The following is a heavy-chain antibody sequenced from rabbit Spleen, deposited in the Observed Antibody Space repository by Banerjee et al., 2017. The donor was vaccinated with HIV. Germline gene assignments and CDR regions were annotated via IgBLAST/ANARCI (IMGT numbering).Heavy chain of an antibody. D-gene: IGHD1-1*01. CDR2: IYAGSSGST. CDR1: GFSFSSGYY. CDR3: VRGIGSDSASLLTQLDL. J-gene: IGHJ3*01. Sequence: QEQLVESGGGLVQPEGSLTLTCTASGFSFSSGYYMCWVRQAPGKGLEWIACIYAGSSGSTYYANWAKGRFTISKTSSTTVTLQMTSLTAADTATYLCVRGIGSDSASLLTQLDLWGPGTLVTVS. V-gene: IGHV1S45*01.